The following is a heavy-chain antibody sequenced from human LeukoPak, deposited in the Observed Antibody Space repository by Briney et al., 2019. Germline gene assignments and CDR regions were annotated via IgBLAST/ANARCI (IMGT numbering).Heavy chain of an antibody. CDR2: ISSSGSTI. CDR3: ARELVVVVAAPRDYYYYGMDV. V-gene: IGHV3-11*01. CDR1: GFTFSDYY. J-gene: IGHJ6*02. D-gene: IGHD2-15*01. Sequence: GGSLRLSCAASGFTFSDYYMSWIRQAPGKGLEWVSYISSSGSTIYYADSGKGRFTISRDNAKNSLYLQMNSLRAEDTAVYYCARELVVVVAAPRDYYYYGMDVWGQGTTVTVSS.